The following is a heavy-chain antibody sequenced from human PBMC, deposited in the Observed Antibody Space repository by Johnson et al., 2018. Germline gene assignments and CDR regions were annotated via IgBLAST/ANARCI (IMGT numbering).Heavy chain of an antibody. CDR1: GFTFSNYA. CDR2: ISSNGGST. CDR3: ARGGFCSGGSCYSFVAFDI. J-gene: IGHJ3*02. Sequence: VQLVESGEGLVQPGGSLRLSCAASGFTFSNYAMHWVRQAPGKGLEYVSAISSNGGSTYYADSVKGRFTISRDNSKNTLYLQMGSLRAEDRAVYYCARGGFCSGGSCYSFVAFDIWGQGTMVTVSS. V-gene: IGHV3-64*02. D-gene: IGHD2-15*01.